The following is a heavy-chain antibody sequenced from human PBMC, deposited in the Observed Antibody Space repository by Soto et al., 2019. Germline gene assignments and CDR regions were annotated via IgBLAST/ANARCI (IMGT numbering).Heavy chain of an antibody. J-gene: IGHJ4*02. Sequence: GGSLRLSCAASGFTFSSYALHWVRQAPGKGLEWVAVISYDGSNKYYADSVKGRFTISRDNSKNTLYLQMNSLRAEDTAVYYCARDPRSSGYYPDYWGQGTLVTVSS. CDR3: ARDPRSSGYYPDY. V-gene: IGHV3-30-3*01. CDR1: GFTFSSYA. CDR2: ISYDGSNK. D-gene: IGHD3-22*01.